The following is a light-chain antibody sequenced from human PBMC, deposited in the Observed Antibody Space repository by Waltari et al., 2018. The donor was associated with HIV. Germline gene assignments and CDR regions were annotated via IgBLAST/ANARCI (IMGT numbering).Light chain of an antibody. J-gene: IGLJ3*02. V-gene: IGLV3-25*03. CDR2: KDT. Sequence: SNELTQPPSVSVSPGQTARITCSGDALANHYTYWFQQKPGQAPVLVIYKDTERPSGIPERFSGSRLGTTVKLTISGVQAEDEADYYCQSGGSSGSWVFGGGTKLTVL. CDR3: QSGGSSGSWV. CDR1: ALANHY.